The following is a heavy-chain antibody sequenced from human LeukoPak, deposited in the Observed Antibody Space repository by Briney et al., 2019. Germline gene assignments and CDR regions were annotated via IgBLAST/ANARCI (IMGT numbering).Heavy chain of an antibody. CDR3: ARALNTNAIDY. D-gene: IGHD2-2*01. CDR1: GGSFSGYY. J-gene: IGHJ4*02. Sequence: PSETLSLTCAVYGGSFSGYYWSWIRQPPGKGLEWIGYIYHSGSTYYNPSLKSRVSISVDRSKNQFSLKLSSVTAADTAVYYCARALNTNAIDYWGQGTLVTVSS. V-gene: IGHV4-34*01. CDR2: IYHSGST.